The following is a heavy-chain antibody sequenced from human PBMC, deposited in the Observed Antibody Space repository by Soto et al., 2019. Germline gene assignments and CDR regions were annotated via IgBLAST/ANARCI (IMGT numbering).Heavy chain of an antibody. CDR3: ARAQGSSTSLEIYYYYYYGMDV. D-gene: IGHD2-2*01. Sequence: QVQLVQSGAEVKKPGSSVKVSCKASGGTFGSYAISWVRQAPGQGLEWMGGIIPITATANYAQKFQGRVTITADESTSTASMQLSSRRSEDMAVYYCARAQGSSTSLEIYYYYYYGMDVWGQGTTVTVSS. V-gene: IGHV1-69*01. CDR1: GGTFGSYA. J-gene: IGHJ6*02. CDR2: IIPITATA.